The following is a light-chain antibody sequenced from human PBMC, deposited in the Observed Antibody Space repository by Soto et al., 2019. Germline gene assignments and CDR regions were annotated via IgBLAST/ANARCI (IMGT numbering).Light chain of an antibody. V-gene: IGLV1-51*01. J-gene: IGLJ2*01. CDR3: ATWDGSRPGEV. Sequence: HSVLTQSPSVSAAPGQKVTISCSGSSSNIGNNYVSWYQQLPGTATKLLIYDNNKRPSGIPDRFSGSKSGTSGTLEIPGLQTGDEAHYYCATWDGSRPGEVFGGGTKLAVL. CDR2: DNN. CDR1: SSNIGNNY.